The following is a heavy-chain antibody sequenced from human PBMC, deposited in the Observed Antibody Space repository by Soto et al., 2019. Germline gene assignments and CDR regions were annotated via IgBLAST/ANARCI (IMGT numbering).Heavy chain of an antibody. CDR1: GFTFSSYA. CDR3: VKAVYLLDFDY. CDR2: ISGTGTTT. Sequence: PGGSLRLSCAASGFTFSSYAMTWVRQAPGKGLEWVSTISGTGTTTYYADSGKGRFTISRDNSKNTLYLQMNSLRTEDTAVYYCVKAVYLLDFDYWGQGTLVTVYS. D-gene: IGHD2-8*01. V-gene: IGHV3-23*01. J-gene: IGHJ4*02.